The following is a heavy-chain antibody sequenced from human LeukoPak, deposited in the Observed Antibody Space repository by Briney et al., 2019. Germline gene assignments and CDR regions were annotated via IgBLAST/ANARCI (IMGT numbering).Heavy chain of an antibody. Sequence: PGGSLRLSCAASGFTFSSYAMHRVRQAPGKGLEWVAVISYDGSNKYYADSVKGRFTISRDNSKNTLYLQMNSLRAEDTAVYYCAREVVLGHRHYYYGMDVWGQGTTVTVSS. V-gene: IGHV3-30-3*01. D-gene: IGHD2-8*02. J-gene: IGHJ6*02. CDR1: GFTFSSYA. CDR2: ISYDGSNK. CDR3: AREVVLGHRHYYYGMDV.